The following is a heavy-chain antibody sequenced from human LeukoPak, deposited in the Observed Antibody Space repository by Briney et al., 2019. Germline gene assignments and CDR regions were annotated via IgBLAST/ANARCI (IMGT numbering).Heavy chain of an antibody. CDR2: ISAYNGST. V-gene: IGHV1-18*01. D-gene: IGHD2-15*01. J-gene: IGHJ5*02. Sequence: ASVKVSCKASGYTFTSYGISWVRQAPGQGLEWMGWISAYNGSTNYAQELQGRVTMTTDTSTSTAYMEPRSLRSDDTAVYYCASAIDLGYCSGGSCSGWFDPWGQGTLVTVSS. CDR3: ASAIDLGYCSGGSCSGWFDP. CDR1: GYTFTSYG.